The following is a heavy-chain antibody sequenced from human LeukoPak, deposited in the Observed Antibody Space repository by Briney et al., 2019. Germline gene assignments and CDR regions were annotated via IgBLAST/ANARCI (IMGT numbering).Heavy chain of an antibody. CDR3: AKVSGYCRATSCPGDH. J-gene: IGHJ5*02. V-gene: IGHV3-23*01. CDR2: ISGGGGDT. CDR1: GFTFSNYA. Sequence: GGSLRLSCVASGFTFSNYAMSWVRQAPAEGLEWVSAISGGGGDTYYADSVKGRFTISRDNSNNTLYLQMTSLRAGDTAVYYCAKVSGYCRATSCPGDHWGQGTLVTVSS. D-gene: IGHD2-2*01.